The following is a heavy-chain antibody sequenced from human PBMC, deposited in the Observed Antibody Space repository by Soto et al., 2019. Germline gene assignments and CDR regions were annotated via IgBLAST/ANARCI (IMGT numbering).Heavy chain of an antibody. J-gene: IGHJ6*04. D-gene: IGHD4-4*01. V-gene: IGHV3-30-3*01. CDR1: GFTFSSYA. CDR2: ISYDGSNK. CDR3: ARDVTGTALYGMDV. Sequence: PGGSLRLSCAASGFTFSSYAMHWVRQAPGKGLEWVAVISYDGSNKYYADSVKGRFTISRDNSKNTLYLQMNSLRAEDTAVYYCARDVTGTALYGMDVWGKGTTATVSS.